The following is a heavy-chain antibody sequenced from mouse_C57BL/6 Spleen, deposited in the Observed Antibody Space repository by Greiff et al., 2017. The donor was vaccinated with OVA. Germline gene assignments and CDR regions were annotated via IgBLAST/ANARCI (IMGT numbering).Heavy chain of an antibody. CDR1: GYTFTDYE. CDR3: TRLRAY. V-gene: IGHV1-15*01. CDR2: IDPETGGT. J-gene: IGHJ3*01. Sequence: VKLQESGAELVRPGASVTLSCKASGYTFTDYEMHWVKQTPVHGLEWIGAIDPETGGTAYNQKFKGKAILTADKSSSTAYMELRSLTSEDSAVYYCTRLRAYWGQGTLVTVSA.